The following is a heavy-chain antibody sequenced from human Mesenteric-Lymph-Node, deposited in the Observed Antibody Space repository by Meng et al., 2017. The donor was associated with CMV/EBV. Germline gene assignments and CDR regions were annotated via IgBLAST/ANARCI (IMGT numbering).Heavy chain of an antibody. CDR1: GYTFTNYW. Sequence: GESLKISCMTSGYTFTNYWIGWVRQMPGKGLEWMGIIYPGDADTRYNPSFQGQVTISADRSISTAYLQWSSLKASDTAIYYCVRHDAWRVVVPTALSYWGQGTLVTVSS. CDR3: VRHDAWRVVVPTALSY. V-gene: IGHV5-51*01. CDR2: IYPGDADT. J-gene: IGHJ4*02. D-gene: IGHD2-2*01.